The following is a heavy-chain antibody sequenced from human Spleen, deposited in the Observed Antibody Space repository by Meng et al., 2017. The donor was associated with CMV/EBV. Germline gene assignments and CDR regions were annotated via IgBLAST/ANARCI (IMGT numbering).Heavy chain of an antibody. V-gene: IGHV1-2*06. J-gene: IGHJ4*02. CDR2: INPKNGDK. CDR1: GHRFRGCY. CDR3: TRRPLGSTRPFDY. D-gene: IGHD1-26*01. Sequence: KPSGHRFRGCYLHWVRRAPGPGLEWMGLINPKNGDKKYAQRFEGRVSMTTDTSITTVYMELSSLRSDDTAFYYCTRRPLGSTRPFDYWGQGTLVTVSS.